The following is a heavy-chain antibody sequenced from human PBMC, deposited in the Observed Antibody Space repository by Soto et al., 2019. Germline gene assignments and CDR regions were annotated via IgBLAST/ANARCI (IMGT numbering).Heavy chain of an antibody. CDR3: ARDQLYYNDISGRPLNAFDV. D-gene: IGHD3-22*01. J-gene: IGHJ3*01. CDR1: GFTFGSYS. Sequence: GVPLRLSCAASGFTFGSYSMNSVRQAPGKGLEWVSSISSTSSTKYYADSVKGRFTISRDNAKNSLYLQMNSLRAEDTAVYYCARDQLYYNDISGRPLNAFDVWGQGTMVNVSS. CDR2: ISSTSSTK. V-gene: IGHV3-48*01.